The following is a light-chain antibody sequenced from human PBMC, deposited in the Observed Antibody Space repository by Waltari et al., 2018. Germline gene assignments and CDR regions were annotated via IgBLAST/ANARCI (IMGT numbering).Light chain of an antibody. CDR2: GKN. J-gene: IGLJ3*02. V-gene: IGLV3-19*01. CDR1: SLRSYY. CDR3: NSRDSSGNHRWV. Sequence: SSELTQDPAVSVALGQTVRITCQGDSLRSYYASWYQPKPGQAPVLVIYGKNNRPSGIPDRFSGSSSGNTASLTITGAQAEDEADYYCNSRDSSGNHRWVFGGGTKLTVL.